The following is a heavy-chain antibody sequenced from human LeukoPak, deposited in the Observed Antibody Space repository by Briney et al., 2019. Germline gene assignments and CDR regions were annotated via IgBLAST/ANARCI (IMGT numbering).Heavy chain of an antibody. CDR1: GYTFTSYD. CDR2: MNPNSGNT. J-gene: IGHJ4*02. V-gene: IGHV1-8*01. Sequence: ASVKVSCKASGYTFTSYDINWVRQATGQGLEWMGWMNPNSGNTGYAQEFQGRVTMTSNTSISTAYMELHSLRSEDTAVAYCARGGSSWYSQIARYYWGQGTLVTVSS. D-gene: IGHD6-13*01. CDR3: ARGGSSWYSQIARYY.